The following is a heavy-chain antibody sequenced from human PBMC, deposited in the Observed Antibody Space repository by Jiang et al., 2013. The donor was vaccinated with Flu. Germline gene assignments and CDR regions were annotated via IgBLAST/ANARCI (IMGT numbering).Heavy chain of an antibody. CDR1: GFTFSNYG. Sequence: QLVESGGGVVQPGRSLRLSCAASGFTFSNYGMHWVRQAPGKGLEWVAVIWYDGNNKYYADSVKGRFTISRDNSKNTVYLQMNSLRAEDTAVYYCARDKGSGSYYVFYWGQGTLVTVSS. V-gene: IGHV3-33*01. D-gene: IGHD3-10*01. J-gene: IGHJ4*02. CDR2: IWYDGNNK. CDR3: ARDKGSGSYYVFY.